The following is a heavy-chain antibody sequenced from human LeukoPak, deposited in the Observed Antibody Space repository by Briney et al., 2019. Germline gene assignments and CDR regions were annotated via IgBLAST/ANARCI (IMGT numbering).Heavy chain of an antibody. D-gene: IGHD3-22*01. J-gene: IGHJ4*02. V-gene: IGHV3-9*03. Sequence: GRSLRLSCAASGFTFDDYAMHWVRQAPGKGLEWVSGIRWNSGNIGYADSVKGRFTIFRDNAKNSLYLQMNSLRAEDMALYYCAKDVRPHSSGFDYWGQGILVTVSS. CDR2: IRWNSGNI. CDR3: AKDVRPHSSGFDY. CDR1: GFTFDDYA.